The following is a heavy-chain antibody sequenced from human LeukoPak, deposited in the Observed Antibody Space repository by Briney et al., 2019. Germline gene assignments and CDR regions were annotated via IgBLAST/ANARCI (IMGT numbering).Heavy chain of an antibody. CDR3: ARVDNEYYYDSSGYAYDY. CDR1: GFTFSSYS. J-gene: IGHJ4*02. D-gene: IGHD3-22*01. CDR2: ISSSSSYI. Sequence: GGSLRLSCAASGFTFSSYSMNWVRQAPGKGLEWVSSISSSSSYIYYADSVKGRFTISRDNAKNSLYLQMNSLRAEDTAVYYCARVDNEYYYDSSGYAYDYWGQGTLVTVSS. V-gene: IGHV3-21*01.